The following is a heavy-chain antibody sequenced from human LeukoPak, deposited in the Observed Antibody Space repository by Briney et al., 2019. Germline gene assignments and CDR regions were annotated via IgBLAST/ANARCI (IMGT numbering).Heavy chain of an antibody. CDR2: VDHTGST. Sequence: SETLSLTCSVSDDSIAMYYWTWIRQPPGKGLEWIGYVDHTGSTNFNPSLNGRVSISRDTTKNLFSLRLRSVTAADTAVYYCARTVPAATPYYYYYYYMDVWGKGTTVTISS. CDR3: ARTVPAATPYYYYYYYMDV. J-gene: IGHJ6*03. CDR1: DDSIAMYY. V-gene: IGHV4-59*01. D-gene: IGHD2-2*01.